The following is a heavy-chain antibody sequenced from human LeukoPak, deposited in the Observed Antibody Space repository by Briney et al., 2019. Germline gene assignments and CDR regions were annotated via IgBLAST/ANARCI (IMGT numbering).Heavy chain of an antibody. CDR2: ISAYNGNT. Sequence: ASVKVSCKASGYTFTSYGISWVRQAPGQGLEWMGWISAYNGNTNYAQKLQGRVTMTTDTSTSTAYMELRSLRSDDTAVYYCASGASSGYYHYYYMDVWGKGTTVTGSS. CDR1: GYTFTSYG. CDR3: ASGASSGYYHYYYMDV. V-gene: IGHV1-18*04. D-gene: IGHD3-22*01. J-gene: IGHJ6*03.